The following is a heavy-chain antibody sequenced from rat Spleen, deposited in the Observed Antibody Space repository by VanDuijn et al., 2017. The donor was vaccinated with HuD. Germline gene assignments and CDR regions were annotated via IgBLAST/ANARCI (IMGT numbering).Heavy chain of an antibody. CDR3: TTGGTNHGDYFDY. CDR1: GFTFSNYG. D-gene: IGHD3-4*01. Sequence: EVQLAESGGGLVQPGRSMKLSCAASGFTFSNYGMAWVRQAPKKGLEWVATISYDGSSTYYRDSVKGRFTISRDNAKSTLYLQMDSLRSEDTATYYCTTGGTNHGDYFDYWGQGVMVTVSS. J-gene: IGHJ2*01. CDR2: ISYDGSST. V-gene: IGHV5-7*01.